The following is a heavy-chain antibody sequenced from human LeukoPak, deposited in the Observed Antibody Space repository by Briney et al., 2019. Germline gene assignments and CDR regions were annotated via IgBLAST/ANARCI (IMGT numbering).Heavy chain of an antibody. CDR2: IYYSGST. Sequence: SETLSLTCTVSGGSISSYYWSWIRQPPGKGLEWIGYIYYSGSTNYNPSLKSRVTISVDTSKNQFSLKLSSVTAADTAVYYCARDRRSYDFWSGYWGGFDYWGQGTLVTVSS. CDR3: ARDRRSYDFWSGYWGGFDY. J-gene: IGHJ4*02. CDR1: GGSISSYY. D-gene: IGHD3-3*01. V-gene: IGHV4-59*12.